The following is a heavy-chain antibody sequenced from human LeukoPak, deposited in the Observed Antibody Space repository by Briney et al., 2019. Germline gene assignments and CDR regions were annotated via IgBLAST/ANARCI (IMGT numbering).Heavy chain of an antibody. D-gene: IGHD6-19*01. CDR2: IYYSGST. Sequence: SETLSLTCTVSGGSISSYYWSWIRQPPGKGLEWIGYIYYSGSTNYNPSLKSRVTISVDTSKNQFSLKLSSVTAADTAVYYCARDVVGRQWLVQGAFDIWGQGTMVTVSS. CDR3: ARDVVGRQWLVQGAFDI. V-gene: IGHV4-59*01. CDR1: GGSISSYY. J-gene: IGHJ3*02.